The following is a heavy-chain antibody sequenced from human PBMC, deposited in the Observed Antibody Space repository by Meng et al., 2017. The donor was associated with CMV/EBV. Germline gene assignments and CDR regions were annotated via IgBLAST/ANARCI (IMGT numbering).Heavy chain of an antibody. Sequence: ASVKVSCKASGYTFTSYGISWVRQAPGQELEWMGWINPNSGGTNYAQKFQGRVTMTRDTSISTAYMELSRLRSDDTAVYYCARVPYCSSTSCYLWFDPWGQGTLVTVSS. D-gene: IGHD2-2*01. CDR1: GYTFTSYG. V-gene: IGHV1-2*02. J-gene: IGHJ5*02. CDR3: ARVPYCSSTSCYLWFDP. CDR2: INPNSGGT.